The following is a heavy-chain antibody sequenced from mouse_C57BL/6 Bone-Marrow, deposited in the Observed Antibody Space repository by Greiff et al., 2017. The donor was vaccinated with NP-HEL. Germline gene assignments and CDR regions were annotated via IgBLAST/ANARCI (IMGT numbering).Heavy chain of an antibody. Sequence: VQLQQPGAELVKPGASVKLSCKASGYPFTSSWMTWVKQRPGQGLEWIGLIHPTDVGPTYNEKFKGKATLPVAKSSSPAYMELSSLTTEDSAVYYCAREDLWYLYYFDYWGQGTTLTVSS. J-gene: IGHJ2*01. CDR2: IHPTDVGP. D-gene: IGHD2-1*01. V-gene: IGHV1-64*01. CDR1: GYPFTSSW. CDR3: AREDLWYLYYFDY.